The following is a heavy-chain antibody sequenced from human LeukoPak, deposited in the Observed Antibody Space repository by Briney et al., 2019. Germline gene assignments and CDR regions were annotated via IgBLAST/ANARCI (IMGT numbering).Heavy chain of an antibody. Sequence: SGGSLRLSCAASGFTFSSYAMHWVRQAPGKGPEYVSAISSNGGSTYYANSVKGRFTISRDNSKNTLYLQMGSLRAEDMAVYYCARDTYYYDSSGYYQEYYFGYWGQGTLVTVSS. CDR3: ARDTYYYDSSGYYQEYYFGY. V-gene: IGHV3-64*01. CDR2: ISSNGGST. J-gene: IGHJ4*02. CDR1: GFTFSSYA. D-gene: IGHD3-22*01.